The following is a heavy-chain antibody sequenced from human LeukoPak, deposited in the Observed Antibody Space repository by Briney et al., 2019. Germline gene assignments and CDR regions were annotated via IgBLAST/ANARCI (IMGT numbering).Heavy chain of an antibody. D-gene: IGHD2-21*01. Sequence: ASVKVSCKASGYTFTSYGISWVRQAPGQGLEWMGWISAYNGNTNYAQKLQGRVTMTTDTSTNTAYMELRSLRSDDTAVYYCAREVFTPIVGWFDPWGQGTLVTVSS. J-gene: IGHJ5*02. CDR1: GYTFTSYG. V-gene: IGHV1-18*01. CDR2: ISAYNGNT. CDR3: AREVFTPIVGWFDP.